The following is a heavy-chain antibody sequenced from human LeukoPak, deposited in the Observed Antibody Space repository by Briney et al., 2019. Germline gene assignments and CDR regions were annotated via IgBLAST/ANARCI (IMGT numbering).Heavy chain of an antibody. J-gene: IGHJ6*03. CDR3: AKEWYSGSYSYYYYYMDV. Sequence: PGGSLRLSCAASGFTFSSYGMSWVRQAPGKGLEWVSAISGSGGSTYYADSVKGRFTISRDNSKNTLYLQMNSLRAEDTAVYYCAKEWYSGSYSYYYYYMDVWGKGTTVTISS. CDR2: ISGSGGST. CDR1: GFTFSSYG. V-gene: IGHV3-23*01. D-gene: IGHD1-26*01.